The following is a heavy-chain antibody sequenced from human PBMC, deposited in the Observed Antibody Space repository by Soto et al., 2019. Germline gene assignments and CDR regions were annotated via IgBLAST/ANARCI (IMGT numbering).Heavy chain of an antibody. Sequence: QITLKESGPTLVRPTQTLTLTCTFSGFSLSTTGVGVGWIRQPPGKALEWLALIYWDDDKRYSPSLKSRLTITKDTSKNEVILTMTAMDPVDTARYYCAQMIPHYGLGRERGKWVSPRGQGTVVTVSS. CDR2: IYWDDDK. V-gene: IGHV2-5*02. J-gene: IGHJ5*02. CDR3: AQMIPHYGLGRERGKWVSP. D-gene: IGHD3-10*01. CDR1: GFSLSTTGVG.